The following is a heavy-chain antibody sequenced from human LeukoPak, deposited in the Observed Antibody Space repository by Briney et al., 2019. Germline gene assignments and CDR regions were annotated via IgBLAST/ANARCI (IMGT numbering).Heavy chain of an antibody. CDR3: ARDRLLYLDY. Sequence: GGSLRLSCADSGLSFSNSWMNWARQAPGKGLEWVSAVYDGDTTYYADSVKGRFTISRDNSKNTLYLQINSLRVEDTAVYFCARDRLLYLDYWGQGTPVTVSS. J-gene: IGHJ4*02. D-gene: IGHD2-21*02. CDR1: GLSFSNSW. V-gene: IGHV3-53*01. CDR2: VYDGDTT.